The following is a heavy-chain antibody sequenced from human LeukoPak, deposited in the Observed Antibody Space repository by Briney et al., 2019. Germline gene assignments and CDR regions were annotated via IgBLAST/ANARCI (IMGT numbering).Heavy chain of an antibody. CDR3: ARSDRSGPGRWFDP. V-gene: IGHV4-39*07. CDR1: GGSISSGGYY. Sequence: PSETLSLTCTVSGGSISSGGYYWGWIRQPPGKGLEWIGSIYYSGSTYYNPSLKSRVTISVDTSKNQFSLKLSSVTAADTAVYYCARSDRSGPGRWFDPWGQGTLVTVSS. D-gene: IGHD2-15*01. J-gene: IGHJ5*02. CDR2: IYYSGST.